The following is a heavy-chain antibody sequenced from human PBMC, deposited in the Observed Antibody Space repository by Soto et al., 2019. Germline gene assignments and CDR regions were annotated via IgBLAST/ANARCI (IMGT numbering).Heavy chain of an antibody. Sequence: PGGSLRLSCAASGFTFSSYWMHWVRQAPGKGLVWVSRINSDGSSTSYADSVKGRFTISRDNAKNTLYLQMNSLRAEDTAVYYCARDGLIGYCSSTSCKAPYWGQGTLVTVSS. V-gene: IGHV3-74*01. CDR1: GFTFSSYW. J-gene: IGHJ4*02. CDR2: INSDGSST. D-gene: IGHD2-2*01. CDR3: ARDGLIGYCSSTSCKAPY.